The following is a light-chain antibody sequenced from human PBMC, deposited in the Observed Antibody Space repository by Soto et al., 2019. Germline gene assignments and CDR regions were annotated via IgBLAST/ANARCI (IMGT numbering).Light chain of an antibody. CDR3: QQYSSYPLT. CDR1: QSLSTL. Sequence: IQMTQSPSTLSASVGDRVTVTCRARQSLSTLLAWYQQKPGRAPTLLIYKASTLESGVPSRFSGSGSGTEFSLTISSLQPDDSATYYCQQYSSYPLTFGQGTRLEIK. V-gene: IGKV1-5*03. CDR2: KAS. J-gene: IGKJ5*01.